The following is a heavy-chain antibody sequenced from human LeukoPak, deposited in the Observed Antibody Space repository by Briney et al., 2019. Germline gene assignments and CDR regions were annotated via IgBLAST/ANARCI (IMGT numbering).Heavy chain of an antibody. D-gene: IGHD2-21*02. CDR2: ISGSGGST. CDR3: AKEGIAYCGGDCYSDKAMYYFDY. Sequence: QTGGSLRLSCAAAGFTFSSYAMSWVRQAPGKGLEWVSAISGSGGSTYYADSVKGRFTISRDNSKNTLYLQMNSLRAEDTAVYYCAKEGIAYCGGDCYSDKAMYYFDYWGQGTLVTVSS. J-gene: IGHJ4*02. CDR1: GFTFSSYA. V-gene: IGHV3-23*01.